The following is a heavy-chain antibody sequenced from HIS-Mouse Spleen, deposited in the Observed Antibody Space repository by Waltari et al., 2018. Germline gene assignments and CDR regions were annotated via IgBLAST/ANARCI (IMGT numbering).Heavy chain of an antibody. V-gene: IGHV1-2*02. CDR2: INPNSGGT. CDR3: ARDYYGSGSYYYYYGMDV. CDR1: GYTFTGYY. J-gene: IGHJ6*02. D-gene: IGHD3-10*01. Sequence: QVQLVQSGAEVKKPGASVKVSCKASGYTFTGYYIHWVRQAPGHGLEWMGWINPNSGGTNYAQKFQGRVTMTRDTSISTAYMELSRLRSDDTAVYYCARDYYGSGSYYYYYGMDVWGQGTTVTVSS.